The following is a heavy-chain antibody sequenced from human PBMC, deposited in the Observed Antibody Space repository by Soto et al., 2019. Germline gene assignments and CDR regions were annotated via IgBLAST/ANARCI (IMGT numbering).Heavy chain of an antibody. J-gene: IGHJ4*02. D-gene: IGHD5-18*01. Sequence: PSETLSLTCAVYNGSFSGYFWNWIRQAPGEGLEWIGEIKHSGSTNYNPSLKSRVIISLDMSKNQVSLKLSSVTAADTALYYCAIDSPGYIRSWLVYWGQGTQVTGS. CDR2: IKHSGST. CDR3: AIDSPGYIRSWLVY. CDR1: NGSFSGYF. V-gene: IGHV4-34*01.